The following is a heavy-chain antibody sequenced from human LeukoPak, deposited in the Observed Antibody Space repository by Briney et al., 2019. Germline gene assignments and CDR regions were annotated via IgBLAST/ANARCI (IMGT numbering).Heavy chain of an antibody. CDR2: INPNSGDT. J-gene: IGHJ4*02. Sequence: ASVNVSCKASGYTFTGYYMHWVRQAPGQGLEWMGWINPNSGDTNYAQTFQGRVTMTRDTSISTAYMELSRLRSDDTAVYYCARDDTLGYWGQGTLVTVSS. D-gene: IGHD2-15*01. CDR1: GYTFTGYY. CDR3: ARDDTLGY. V-gene: IGHV1-2*02.